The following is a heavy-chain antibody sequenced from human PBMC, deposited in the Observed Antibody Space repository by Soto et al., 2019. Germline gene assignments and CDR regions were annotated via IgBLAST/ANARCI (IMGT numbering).Heavy chain of an antibody. J-gene: IGHJ4*02. CDR2: IYWDDDK. CDR1: GFSLSTSGVG. D-gene: IGHD6-13*01. Sequence: ESGPTLGEPTQTLTLTCTFSGFSLSTSGVGVGWIRQPPGKALEWLALIYWDDDKRYSPSLKSRLTITKDTSKNQVVLTMTNMDPVDTATYYCAHRVGYSSSWPFDYWGQGSLVTVSS. V-gene: IGHV2-5*02. CDR3: AHRVGYSSSWPFDY.